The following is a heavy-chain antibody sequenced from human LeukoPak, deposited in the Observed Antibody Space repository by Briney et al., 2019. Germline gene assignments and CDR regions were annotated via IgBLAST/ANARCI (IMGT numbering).Heavy chain of an antibody. CDR2: IRSKAYGGTT. CDR3: TRPEGDITIFGVVFN. Sequence: PGGSLRLSCTASGFTFGDYAMSWFRQAPGKGLEWVGFIRSKAYGGTTEYAASVKGRFTISRDDSKSIAYLQMNSLKTEDTAVYYCTRPEGDITIFGVVFNWGQGTLVTVSS. D-gene: IGHD3-3*01. CDR1: GFTFGDYA. J-gene: IGHJ4*02. V-gene: IGHV3-49*03.